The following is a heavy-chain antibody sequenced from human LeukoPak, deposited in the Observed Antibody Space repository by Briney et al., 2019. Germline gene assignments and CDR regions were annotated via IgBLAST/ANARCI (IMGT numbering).Heavy chain of an antibody. CDR2: IKQDGSEK. V-gene: IGHV3-7*01. CDR3: AREYDGTYY. D-gene: IGHD1-1*01. Sequence: GGSLRLSCAVSGFTFSSYWMSWVRQTPGKGLEWVANIKQDGSEKYYVDSVKGRFTISRDNAKNSLYLQMNSLGAEDTAVYYCAREYDGTYYWGQGTLVTVSS. CDR1: GFTFSSYW. J-gene: IGHJ4*02.